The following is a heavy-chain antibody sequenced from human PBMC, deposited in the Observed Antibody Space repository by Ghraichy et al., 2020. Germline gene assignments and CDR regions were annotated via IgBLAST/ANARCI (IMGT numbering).Heavy chain of an antibody. CDR2: INHSGST. J-gene: IGHJ3*02. V-gene: IGHV4-34*01. CDR3: ARGLGYCSGGSCSYDDFDI. D-gene: IGHD2-15*01. Sequence: SETLSLTCAVYGGSFSGYYWSWIRQPPGKGLEWIGEINHSGSTNYNPSLKSRVTISVDTSKNQFSLKLSSVIAADTAVYYCARGLGYCSGGSCSYDDFDIWRQGTMVTVPS. CDR1: GGSFSGYY.